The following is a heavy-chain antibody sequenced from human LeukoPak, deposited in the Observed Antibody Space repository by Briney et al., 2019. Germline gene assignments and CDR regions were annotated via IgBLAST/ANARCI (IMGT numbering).Heavy chain of an antibody. J-gene: IGHJ4*02. D-gene: IGHD3-10*01. CDR3: AREDYYGSGILG. CDR1: GFTFNNYW. CDR2: INRDGSST. Sequence: GGSLRLSCVASGFTFNNYWMHWVRQAPGKGLVWVSRINRDGSSTSYADSVRGRFTISRDNAKNTLSLQMNSLGAEDTAVYYCAREDYYGSGILGWGQGTLVTVSS. V-gene: IGHV3-74*01.